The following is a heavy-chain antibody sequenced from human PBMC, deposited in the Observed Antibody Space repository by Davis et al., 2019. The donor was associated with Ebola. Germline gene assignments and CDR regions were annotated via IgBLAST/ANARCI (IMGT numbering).Heavy chain of an antibody. CDR3: ASSTTVVTPEAFDI. V-gene: IGHV5-51*01. J-gene: IGHJ3*02. D-gene: IGHD4-23*01. CDR1: GYYFTSYW. CDR2: IYPGDSDT. Sequence: GESLKISCTGSGYYFTSYWIGWVRQLPGKGLEWMGIIYPGDSDTRYSPSFQGQVTISADKSISTAYLQWSSLKASDTAMYYCASSTTVVTPEAFDIWGQGTMVTVSS.